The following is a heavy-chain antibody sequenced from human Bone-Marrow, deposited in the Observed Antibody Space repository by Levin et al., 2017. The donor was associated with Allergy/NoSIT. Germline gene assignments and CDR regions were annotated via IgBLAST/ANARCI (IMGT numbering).Heavy chain of an antibody. J-gene: IGHJ4*02. CDR2: IKSKAVGETR. CDR3: ATDMSGRWLNF. V-gene: IGHV3-15*07. Sequence: LSLTCAASGFTFTDAWMNWVRQAPGKGLEWVGRIKSKAVGETRDYAAPVRGRFTVSRDDPKNTVYLQMNSLKTEDTAVYCCATDMSGRWLNFWGQGTLVTVSS. D-gene: IGHD3-10*02. CDR1: GFTFTDAW.